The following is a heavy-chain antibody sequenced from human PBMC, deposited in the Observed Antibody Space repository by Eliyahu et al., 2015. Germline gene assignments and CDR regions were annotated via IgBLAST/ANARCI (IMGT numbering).Heavy chain of an antibody. CDR3: ARGGIIVGVAAAPKMSFDY. Sequence: QVQLQQWGAGLLKPSETLSLTFAVXGXSFSGHFXSCXRQTPGKGLEWIGGLAEIGPGGSATXNPSLRSRASISGDTSKNQFSLKLTSLTAADTAVYYCARGGIIVGVAAAPKMSFDYWGPGTQVTVSS. V-gene: IGHV4-34*02. J-gene: IGHJ4*02. CDR2: IGPGGSA. CDR1: GXSFSGHF. D-gene: IGHD2-15*01.